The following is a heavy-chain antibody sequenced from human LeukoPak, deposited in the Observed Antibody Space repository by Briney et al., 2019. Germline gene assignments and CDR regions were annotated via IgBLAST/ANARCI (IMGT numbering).Heavy chain of an antibody. Sequence: SETLSLTCTASDDSISRDFWSWIRQPPGTGLALIGYIRYSGRTEYNPSLKSRVTISIQTSKNQFSLKLTSVTAADTAIYYCARLPDVSGWPFDYWGQGILVTVSS. D-gene: IGHD6-19*01. CDR2: IRYSGRT. CDR1: DDSISRDF. J-gene: IGHJ4*02. CDR3: ARLPDVSGWPFDY. V-gene: IGHV4-59*01.